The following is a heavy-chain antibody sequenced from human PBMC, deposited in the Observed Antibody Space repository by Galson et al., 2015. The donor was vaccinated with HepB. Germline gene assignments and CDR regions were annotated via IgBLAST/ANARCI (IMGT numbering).Heavy chain of an antibody. J-gene: IGHJ6*02. CDR2: IKQDGSEK. Sequence: SLRLSCAASGFTFSSYWMSWVRQAPGKGLEWVANIKQDGSEKYYVDSVKGRFTISRDNAKNSLYLQMNSLRAEDTAVYYCARDQGGAVLLWFGELGGMDVWGQGTTVTVSS. D-gene: IGHD3-10*01. CDR1: GFTFSSYW. CDR3: ARDQGGAVLLWFGELGGMDV. V-gene: IGHV3-7*03.